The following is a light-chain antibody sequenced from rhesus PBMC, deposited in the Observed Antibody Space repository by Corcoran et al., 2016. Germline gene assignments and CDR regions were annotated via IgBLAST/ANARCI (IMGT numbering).Light chain of an antibody. J-gene: IGKJ4*01. CDR1: QGISSY. V-gene: IGKV1-38*01. Sequence: DIQLTQSPSSLSASVGDRVTITCRASQGISSYLAWYQQKSGKAPKLLIYDASNLQSWVPSRFSGSGSGTEFTLTISSLQPEDFATYYCQQRNSYPFGGGTKVEIK. CDR3: QQRNSYP. CDR2: DAS.